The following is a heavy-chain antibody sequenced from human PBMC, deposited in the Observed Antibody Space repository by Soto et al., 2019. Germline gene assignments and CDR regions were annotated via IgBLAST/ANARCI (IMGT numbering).Heavy chain of an antibody. V-gene: IGHV3-48*03. CDR1: GFTFSNYE. CDR2: ITSSGSTT. D-gene: IGHD2-2*01. CDR3: AREASVLIPAAQPSRFDS. J-gene: IGHJ4*02. Sequence: GGSLRLSCAASGFTFSNYEMNWVRQAPGKGLEWVSYITSSGSTTYYADSVKGRFTMSRDNAKNSLYLQMDSLRAEDTAVYYCAREASVLIPAAQPSRFDSWGQGTLVTVSS.